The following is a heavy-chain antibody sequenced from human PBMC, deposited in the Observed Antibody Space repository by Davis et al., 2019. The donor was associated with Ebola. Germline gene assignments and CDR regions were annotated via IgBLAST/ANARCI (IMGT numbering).Heavy chain of an antibody. CDR2: IKQDGSEK. D-gene: IGHD3-16*02. J-gene: IGHJ6*02. CDR1: GFTFSSYW. Sequence: GGSLRLSCAASGFTFSSYWMSWVRQAPGKGLEWVANIKQDGSEKYYVDSVKGRFTISRDNVKNSLYLQMNSLRAEDTAVYYCAREGYDYIWGSYRYTVGSGMDVWGQGTTVTVSS. V-gene: IGHV3-7*01. CDR3: AREGYDYIWGSYRYTVGSGMDV.